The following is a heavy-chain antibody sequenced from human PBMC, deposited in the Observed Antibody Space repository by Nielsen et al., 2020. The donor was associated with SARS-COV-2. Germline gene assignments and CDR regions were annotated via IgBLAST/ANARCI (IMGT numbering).Heavy chain of an antibody. D-gene: IGHD3-9*01. CDR3: ARAPDVDVLTGDYPDGFDV. CDR2: IDHSGTA. J-gene: IGHJ3*01. Sequence: SETLSLTCAVYGGSFSGYCWSWIRQLPGKGLEWIGEIDHSGTATLNPSLKGRVTVSVNQSKNQFSLKMTSMTAADTAVYFCARAPDVDVLTGDYPDGFDVWGQGTGVTVSS. V-gene: IGHV4-34*01. CDR1: GGSFSGYC.